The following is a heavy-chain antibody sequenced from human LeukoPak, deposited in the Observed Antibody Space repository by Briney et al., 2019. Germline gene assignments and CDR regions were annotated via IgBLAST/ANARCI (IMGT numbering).Heavy chain of an antibody. CDR3: AKTNWGSGQYYFDY. D-gene: IGHD7-27*01. J-gene: IGHJ4*01. CDR2: IDNGGSDT. Sequence: GGSLRLSCAASGFTFSNYWMHWVRQAPGKGLVWVSRIDNGGSDTRHADSVKGRFTISRDNSQNTLYLQMNSLRAEDTAVYYCAKTNWGSGQYYFDYWGHGTLVTVSS. CDR1: GFTFSNYW. V-gene: IGHV3-74*01.